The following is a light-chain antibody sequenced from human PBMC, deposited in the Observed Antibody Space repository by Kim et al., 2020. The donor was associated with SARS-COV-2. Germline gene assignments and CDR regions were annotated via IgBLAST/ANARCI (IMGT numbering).Light chain of an antibody. Sequence: DIQMTQSPPSLSASVGDRVTITCRASQSIYNYLNWYQHKPGKAPNLLIYAASHLPSGVPSRFSGSGSGTDFTLTITSLQPEDFATYYCQQSYSAPFFGPGTKVDIK. CDR1: QSIYNY. J-gene: IGKJ3*01. CDR2: AAS. CDR3: QQSYSAPF. V-gene: IGKV1-39*01.